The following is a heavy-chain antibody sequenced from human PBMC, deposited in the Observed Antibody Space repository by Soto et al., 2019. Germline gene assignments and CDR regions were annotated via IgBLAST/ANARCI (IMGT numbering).Heavy chain of an antibody. V-gene: IGHV1-69*02. CDR1: GDTFNFYS. Sequence: QVQLVRSGADVKKPGSSVRVSCKASGDTFNFYSINWVRQAPGLGLQWMGRINPILSMSNYAPRFQGRVTMTADKSTSTAYMELSSLRSEDTAMYYCATSYGSGYRAFDSWGQGALVTVSS. CDR3: ATSYGSGYRAFDS. CDR2: INPILSMS. J-gene: IGHJ4*02. D-gene: IGHD3-10*01.